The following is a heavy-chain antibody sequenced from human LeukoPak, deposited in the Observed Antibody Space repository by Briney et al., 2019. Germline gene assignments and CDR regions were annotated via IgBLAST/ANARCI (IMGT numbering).Heavy chain of an antibody. V-gene: IGHV1-2*02. CDR3: ARGVVVVPAANHYDY. CDR2: INPNSGGT. J-gene: IGHJ4*02. Sequence: ASVKVSCKASGYTFTGYYMHWVRQAPGQGLEWMGWINPNSGGTNYAQKFQGRVTMTRDTSISTAYMELSRLRSDDTAVYYCARGVVVVPAANHYDYWGQGTLVTVPS. CDR1: GYTFTGYY. D-gene: IGHD2-2*01.